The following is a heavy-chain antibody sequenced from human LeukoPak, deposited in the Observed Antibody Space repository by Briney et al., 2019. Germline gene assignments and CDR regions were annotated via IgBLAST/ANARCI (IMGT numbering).Heavy chain of an antibody. J-gene: IGHJ4*02. D-gene: IGHD2-8*01. CDR3: ARVMDYVDY. CDR1: GASINSGSYY. CDR2: IYSRGGT. V-gene: IGHV4-61*02. Sequence: PSQTLSLTCTVSGASINSGSYYWSWLRQPAGKGLEWIGRIYSRGGTDYNPSLKSRVTISADTSKNQFSLKMSSVTAAETAVYYCARVMDYVDYWGQGTLVTVSS.